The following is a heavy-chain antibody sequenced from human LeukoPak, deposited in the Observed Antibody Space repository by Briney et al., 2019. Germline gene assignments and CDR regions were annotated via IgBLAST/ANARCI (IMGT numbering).Heavy chain of an antibody. Sequence: GGSLRLSCAASGFTFSSYAMSWVRQAPGKGLEWVSAVSGSGGSTYYADSVKGRFTISRDNSKNTLYLQMNSLRAEDTAVYYCAKDGFWSGYYNRAFDYWGQGTLATVSS. CDR3: AKDGFWSGYYNRAFDY. CDR1: GFTFSSYA. D-gene: IGHD3-3*01. CDR2: VSGSGGST. V-gene: IGHV3-23*01. J-gene: IGHJ4*02.